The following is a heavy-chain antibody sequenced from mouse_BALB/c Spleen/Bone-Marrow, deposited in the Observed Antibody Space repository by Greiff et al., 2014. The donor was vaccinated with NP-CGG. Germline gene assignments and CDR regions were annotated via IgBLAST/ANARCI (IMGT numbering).Heavy chain of an antibody. Sequence: VKLMESGPGLVQPSQSLSITCTVSGFSLTTYGVHWVRQSPGKGLEWLGVIWTGGSTDYNAAFISGLNISKDNSKSQVFFEMNSLQTNDTAIYYCARNHRGYYFDYWGQGTTLTVSS. CDR3: ARNHRGYYFDY. J-gene: IGHJ2*01. D-gene: IGHD3-1*01. V-gene: IGHV2-2*02. CDR1: GFSLTTYG. CDR2: IWTGGST.